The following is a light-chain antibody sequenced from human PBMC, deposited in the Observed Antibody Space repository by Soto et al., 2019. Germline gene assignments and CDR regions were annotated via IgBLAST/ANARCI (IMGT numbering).Light chain of an antibody. Sequence: EIILTQSPGTLSLSPGGRATLSCRASQIVSSNYLAWYQHRPGQAPRLLIYDASSRATGIPDRFSGSGSGTDFTLTISRLEPEDFAVYYCQQYGSSPWTFGQGTKVEIK. J-gene: IGKJ1*01. CDR3: QQYGSSPWT. CDR1: QIVSSNY. V-gene: IGKV3-20*01. CDR2: DAS.